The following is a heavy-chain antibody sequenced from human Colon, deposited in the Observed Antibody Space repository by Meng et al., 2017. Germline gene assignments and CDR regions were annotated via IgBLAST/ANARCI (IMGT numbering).Heavy chain of an antibody. CDR3: ARGPMFDP. CDR2: IYTSGST. V-gene: IGHV4-61*02. J-gene: IGHJ5*02. Sequence: QQQPRELGPGLLKPSQTLSLTSTVSGGSITRGNYDWSWIRQHAGKGLEWIGRIYTSGSTSYNPALKSRVTISVDTSKNQFSLKLSSVTAADTAVYYCARGPMFDPWGQGTLVTVSS. CDR1: GGSITRGNYD.